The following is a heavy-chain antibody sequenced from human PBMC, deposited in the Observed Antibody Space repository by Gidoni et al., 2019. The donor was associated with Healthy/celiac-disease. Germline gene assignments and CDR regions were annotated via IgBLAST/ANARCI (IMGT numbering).Heavy chain of an antibody. D-gene: IGHD3-3*01. CDR1: GGSISSGDYY. CDR2: IYYSGST. J-gene: IGHJ3*02. V-gene: IGHV4-30-4*01. CDR3: ASLFRLDDFWSGYPTDHDAFDI. Sequence: QVQLQESGPGLVKPSQTLSLTCTVSGGSISSGDYYWSWIRQPPGKGLEWIGYIYYSGSTYYNPSLKSRVTISVDTSKNQFSLKLSSVTAADTAVYYCASLFRLDDFWSGYPTDHDAFDIWGQGTMVTVSS.